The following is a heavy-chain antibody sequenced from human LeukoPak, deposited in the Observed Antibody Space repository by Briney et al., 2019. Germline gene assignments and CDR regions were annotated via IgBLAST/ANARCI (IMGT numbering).Heavy chain of an antibody. J-gene: IGHJ4*02. V-gene: IGHV3-30-3*01. CDR3: AREGKVGIGGSGHFDY. CDR2: ISYDGSNK. Sequence: GGSLRLSCVASGFTFSSYAMHWVRQAPGKGLEWVAVISYDGSNKYYADSVKGRFTISRDNSKNTLYLQMNSLRAEDTAVYYCAREGKVGIGGSGHFDYWGQGTLVTVSS. CDR1: GFTFSSYA. D-gene: IGHD3-10*01.